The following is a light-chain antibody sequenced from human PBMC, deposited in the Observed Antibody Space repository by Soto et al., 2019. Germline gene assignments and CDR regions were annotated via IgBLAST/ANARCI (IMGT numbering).Light chain of an antibody. Sequence: QSALTQPRSVSGTPGQSVTISCTGTSSDVGGYNFVSWYQQHPGKAPKLMIYDVSQRPSGVPDRFSGSKPGNRASLTISGLQDEDEADYYCCSYAGSHFLFGGGTKLTVL. V-gene: IGLV2-11*01. CDR3: CSYAGSHFL. J-gene: IGLJ2*01. CDR1: SSDVGGYNF. CDR2: DVS.